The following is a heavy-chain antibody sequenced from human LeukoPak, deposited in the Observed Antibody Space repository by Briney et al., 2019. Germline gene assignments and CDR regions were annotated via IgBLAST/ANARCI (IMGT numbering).Heavy chain of an antibody. Sequence: ASVKVSCKASGFTFTDHYMHWLRQAPGQGLEWMGWIKPDTVATNYARKFQGRFSMSRDVSISTVYMELSSLTSDDTAMYYCARDHDYGPDYWGQGTLVTVSA. CDR3: ARDHDYGPDY. D-gene: IGHD4/OR15-4a*01. V-gene: IGHV1-2*02. J-gene: IGHJ4*02. CDR2: IKPDTVAT. CDR1: GFTFTDHY.